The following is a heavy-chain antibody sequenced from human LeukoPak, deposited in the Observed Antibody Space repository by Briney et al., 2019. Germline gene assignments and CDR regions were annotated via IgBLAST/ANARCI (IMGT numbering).Heavy chain of an antibody. J-gene: IGHJ6*02. CDR3: AREPYDSSGYAYYYYGMDV. Sequence: GGSLRLSCAASGFTFSSYWMSWVRQAPGKGLEWVANIKQDGSEKYYVDSVKGRFTISRDNAKNSLYLQMNSLRAEDTAVYYCAREPYDSSGYAYYYYGMDVWGQGTTVTVPS. CDR1: GFTFSSYW. V-gene: IGHV3-7*01. D-gene: IGHD3-22*01. CDR2: IKQDGSEK.